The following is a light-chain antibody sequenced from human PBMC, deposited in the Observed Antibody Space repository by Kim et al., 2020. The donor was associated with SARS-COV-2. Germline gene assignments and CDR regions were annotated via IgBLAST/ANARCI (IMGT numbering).Light chain of an antibody. V-gene: IGLV3-1*01. CDR1: ELGDKY. J-gene: IGLJ2*01. Sequence: SYELIQPPSVSVFPGQTATIACSGDELGDKYACWYQQKPGQSPVLVIYEGTERPSGIPERFSGSKSGTTATLTISGTQTLDEADYYCQAWDRRTVIFGGGTQLTVL. CDR2: EGT. CDR3: QAWDRRTVI.